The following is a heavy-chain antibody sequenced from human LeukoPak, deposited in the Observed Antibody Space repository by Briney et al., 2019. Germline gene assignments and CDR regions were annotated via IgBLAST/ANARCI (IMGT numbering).Heavy chain of an antibody. CDR3: ARDVDYGDY. CDR2: ISSSSSTI. J-gene: IGHJ4*02. Sequence: GGSLRLSCAASGFTLSSYEMNWVRQAPGKGLEWVSYISSSSSTIYYADSVKGRFTISRDNAKNSLYLQMNSLRAEDTAVYYCARDVDYGDYWGQGTLVTVPS. V-gene: IGHV3-48*01. D-gene: IGHD2-21*01. CDR1: GFTLSSYE.